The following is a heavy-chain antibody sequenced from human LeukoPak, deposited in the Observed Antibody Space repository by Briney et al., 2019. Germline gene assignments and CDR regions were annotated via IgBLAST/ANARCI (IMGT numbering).Heavy chain of an antibody. Sequence: GGSLRLSCAASGFTFSSYSMNWVRQAPGKGLEWVSSISSSSSYIYYADSVKGRFTISRDNAKNSLYLQMNSLRAEDTAVYYCARGSWIQLWHFDYWGQGTLVTVSS. CDR3: ARGSWIQLWHFDY. CDR1: GFTFSSYS. J-gene: IGHJ4*02. CDR2: ISSSSSYI. D-gene: IGHD5-18*01. V-gene: IGHV3-21*01.